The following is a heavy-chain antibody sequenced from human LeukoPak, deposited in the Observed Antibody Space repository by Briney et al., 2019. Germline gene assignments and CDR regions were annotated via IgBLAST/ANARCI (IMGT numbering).Heavy chain of an antibody. V-gene: IGHV4-38-2*02. CDR3: ARERNWFDP. CDR1: GYSISSGYY. Sequence: SETLSLTCTVSGYSISSGYYWGWIRQPPGKGLEWIGSIYHSGSTYYNPSLKSRVTISVDTSKNQFSLKLSSVTAADTAVYYCARERNWFDPWGQGTLVTVSS. J-gene: IGHJ5*02. CDR2: IYHSGST.